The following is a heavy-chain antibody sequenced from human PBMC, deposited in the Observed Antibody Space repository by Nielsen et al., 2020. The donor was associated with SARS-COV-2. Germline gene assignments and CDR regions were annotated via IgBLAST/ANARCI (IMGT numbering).Heavy chain of an antibody. CDR3: AAAPSGDYGGY. CDR1: GFTFSNYA. Sequence: GESLKISCAASGFTFSNYAMHWVRQAPGKGLEYVSVISYNGGKTYYANPVKGRFTISRANSKNTLYLHMGSLRAEDTAVYYCAAAPSGDYGGYWGQGTLVTVSS. CDR2: ISYNGGKT. D-gene: IGHD4-23*01. V-gene: IGHV3-64*01. J-gene: IGHJ4*02.